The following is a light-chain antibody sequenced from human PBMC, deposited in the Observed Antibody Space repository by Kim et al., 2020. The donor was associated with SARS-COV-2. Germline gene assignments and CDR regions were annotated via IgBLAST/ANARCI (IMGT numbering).Light chain of an antibody. Sequence: PGMTARITCGGNNIGDKIVHWYQQRPGQAPVLVIYSDDDRPSGIPERFSGSNSGSTATLTISRVEGGDEADYYCQVWDSSSDHAIFGGWTKLTVL. CDR1: NIGDKI. V-gene: IGLV3-21*04. CDR2: SDD. J-gene: IGLJ2*01. CDR3: QVWDSSSDHAI.